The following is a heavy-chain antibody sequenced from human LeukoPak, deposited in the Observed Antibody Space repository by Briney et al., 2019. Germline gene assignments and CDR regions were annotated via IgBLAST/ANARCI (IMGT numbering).Heavy chain of an antibody. CDR2: IYHSGSI. D-gene: IGHD1-7*01. CDR3: ARAHNWNYWFDP. J-gene: IGHJ5*02. V-gene: IGHV4-38-2*02. Sequence: PSETLSLTCSVSGYSISSGYYWGWIRQPPGKGLEWIASIYHSGSIYSNPSLKSQVTISADTSNNHFSLKLNSVTAADTAVYFCARAHNWNYWFDPWGQGTLVTVSS. CDR1: GYSISSGYY.